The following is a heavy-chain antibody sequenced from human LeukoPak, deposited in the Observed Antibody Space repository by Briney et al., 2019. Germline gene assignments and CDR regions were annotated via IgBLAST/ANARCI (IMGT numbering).Heavy chain of an antibody. J-gene: IGHJ4*02. V-gene: IGHV3-33*01. Sequence: GRSLRLSCAASGFTFSNYGIHWVRLAPGKGLEWVAAIQHDGSIKYYADSVKGRFTISRDDSKNTLYLQMNSLRAEDAAVYYCARDSCSSVTCYDYWGQGTLVTVSS. CDR3: ARDSCSSVTCYDY. CDR1: GFTFSNYG. CDR2: IQHDGSIK. D-gene: IGHD2-2*01.